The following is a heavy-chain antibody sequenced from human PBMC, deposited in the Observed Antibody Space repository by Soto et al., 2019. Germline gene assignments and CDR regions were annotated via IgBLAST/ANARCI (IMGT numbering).Heavy chain of an antibody. CDR2: IKSKTDGGTT. V-gene: IGHV3-15*01. D-gene: IGHD3-3*01. CDR3: TTEPWSGYYLSGY. Sequence: PGGALRLSCAASGFSFSNAWISWVRQAPGKGLEWVGRIKSKTDGGTTDYAAPVKGRFTISRDDSKNTLYLQMNSLKTEDTAVYYCTTEPWSGYYLSGYWGQGTLVTVSS. J-gene: IGHJ4*02. CDR1: GFSFSNAW.